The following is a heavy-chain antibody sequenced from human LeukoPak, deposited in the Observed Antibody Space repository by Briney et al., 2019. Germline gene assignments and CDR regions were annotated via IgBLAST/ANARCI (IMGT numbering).Heavy chain of an antibody. D-gene: IGHD3-16*01. CDR3: ARGDRGYDDY. Sequence: PGGSLRLSCAASGFTFSTFAMNWVRQAPGKGLEWVSYISSSSSTIYYADSVKGRFTISRDNAKNSLYLQMNSLRAEDTAVYYCARGDRGYDDYWGQGTLVTVSS. V-gene: IGHV3-48*01. CDR1: GFTFSTFA. J-gene: IGHJ4*02. CDR2: ISSSSSTI.